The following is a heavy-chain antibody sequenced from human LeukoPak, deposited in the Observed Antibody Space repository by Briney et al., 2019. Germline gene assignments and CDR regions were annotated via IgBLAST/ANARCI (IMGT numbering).Heavy chain of an antibody. CDR1: GFTVSSNY. Sequence: GGSLRLSCAASGFTVSSNYVNWVRQAPGKGLEWVSLIYSGGSTHYADSVKGRFTISRDNSKNTLYLQMNSLRAEDTAVYYCARGGDSSYYGDYWGQGTLVTVSS. V-gene: IGHV3-66*01. CDR2: IYSGGST. J-gene: IGHJ4*02. CDR3: ARGGDSSYYGDY. D-gene: IGHD3-22*01.